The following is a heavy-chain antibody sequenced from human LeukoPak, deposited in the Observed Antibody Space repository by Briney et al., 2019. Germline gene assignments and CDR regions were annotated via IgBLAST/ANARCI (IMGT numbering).Heavy chain of an antibody. J-gene: IGHJ4*02. CDR3: ARDLSSGCYLHC. D-gene: IGHD1-26*01. Sequence: ASVKVSCKASGYTFSTYYMHWVRQAPGQGLEWMGIINPNGGSTSYAQKFQGRVTMTRDTSTSTAYTELSGLRSEDTAAYYCARDLSSGCYLHCGGQGTLVTVSP. CDR1: GYTFSTYY. CDR2: INPNGGST. V-gene: IGHV1-46*01.